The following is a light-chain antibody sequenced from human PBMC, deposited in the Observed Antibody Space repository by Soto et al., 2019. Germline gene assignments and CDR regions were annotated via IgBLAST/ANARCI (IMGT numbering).Light chain of an antibody. J-gene: IGLJ3*02. CDR1: SNDISGYNY. V-gene: IGLV2-14*01. CDR2: KVS. CDR3: SSYSTTTTPQWV. Sequence: QSALTQPASVSGSPGQSITIPCTGSSNDISGYNYVSWYQQHPGRAPKLVIYKVSDRPSGVSTRFSASKSGNTASLTISGLQAEDEADYYCSSYSTTTTPQWVFGGGTKLTVL.